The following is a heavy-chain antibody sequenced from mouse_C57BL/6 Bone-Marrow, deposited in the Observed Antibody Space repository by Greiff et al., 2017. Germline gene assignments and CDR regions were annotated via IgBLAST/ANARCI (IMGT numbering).Heavy chain of an antibody. Sequence: QVQLQQSGAELVRPGASVTLSCKASGYTFTDYEMHWVKQTPVHGLEWIGAIDPETGGTAYNQKFKGKAILTADKSSSSAYMELRSLTSEDSAVYYCTRYGGSYWFAYWGQGTLVTVSA. CDR2: IDPETGGT. J-gene: IGHJ3*01. D-gene: IGHD1-1*02. V-gene: IGHV1-15*01. CDR1: GYTFTDYE. CDR3: TRYGGSYWFAY.